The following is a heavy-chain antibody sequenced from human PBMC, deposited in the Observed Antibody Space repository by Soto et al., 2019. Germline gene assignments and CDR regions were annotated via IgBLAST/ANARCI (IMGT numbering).Heavy chain of an antibody. V-gene: IGHV4-34*01. CDR2: INHSEST. CDR3: ARGGGSFGDTRLEY. CDR1: GGSFMGYY. D-gene: IGHD3-10*01. J-gene: IGHJ4*02. Sequence: WVTLSLTCAIYGGSFMGYYWSWSLQPPGKGLEWIGEINHSESTNYNPSLKSRVTISVDTSKNQFSLKLSSVTAADTAVYYCARGGGSFGDTRLEYRGPGTLVTV.